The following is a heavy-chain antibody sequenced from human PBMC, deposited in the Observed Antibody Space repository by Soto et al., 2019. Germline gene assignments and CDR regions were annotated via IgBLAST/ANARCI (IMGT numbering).Heavy chain of an antibody. CDR3: ARARIRYFDWLSPFNYYGMDV. CDR1: GYTFTGYY. D-gene: IGHD3-9*01. V-gene: IGHV1-2*02. Sequence: GASVKVSCKASGYTFTGYYMHWVRQAPGQGLEWMGWINPNSGGTNYAQKFQGRVTMTRDTSISTAYMELSRLRSDDTAVYYCARARIRYFDWLSPFNYYGMDVWGQGTTVTVSS. CDR2: INPNSGGT. J-gene: IGHJ6*02.